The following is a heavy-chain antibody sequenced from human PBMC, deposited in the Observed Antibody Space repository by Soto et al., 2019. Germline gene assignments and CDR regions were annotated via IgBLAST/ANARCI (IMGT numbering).Heavy chain of an antibody. J-gene: IGHJ4*02. CDR1: GYGFTTYG. V-gene: IGHV1-18*01. D-gene: IGHD1-1*01. CDR2: ISAHSGNT. Sequence: QVHLVQSGAEVKKPGASVKVSCKGSGYGFTTYGITWVRQAPGQGLEWMAWISAHSGNTNYAQKLQGRVTVTRDTSTSPAYMELRTLRSADTVVYYCARGRYGDYWGQGALVTVSS. CDR3: ARGRYGDY.